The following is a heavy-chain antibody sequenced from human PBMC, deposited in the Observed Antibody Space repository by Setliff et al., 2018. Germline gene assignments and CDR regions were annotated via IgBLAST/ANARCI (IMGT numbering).Heavy chain of an antibody. CDR2: LYSSGST. CDR1: GGSISSGPYY. V-gene: IGHV4-61*02. Sequence: SETMSLTCTVSGGSISSGPYYWNWFRQPAGKGLEWIGRLYSSGSTNYNPSLKSRVTISVDTSKNQFSLKLSSVTAADTAVYYCASTDWGWGYYFDYWGQGTLVTVSS. D-gene: IGHD7-27*01. J-gene: IGHJ4*02. CDR3: ASTDWGWGYYFDY.